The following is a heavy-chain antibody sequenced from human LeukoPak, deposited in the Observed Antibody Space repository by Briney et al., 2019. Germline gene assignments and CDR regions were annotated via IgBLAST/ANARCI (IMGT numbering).Heavy chain of an antibody. Sequence: ASVKVSCKASGYTFSNYGISWVRQAPGQGLEWMGWISAYNGNTNYAQKLQGRVTMTTDTSTSTAYMELRSLRSDDTAVYYCARDGAYSSSWYIGGWFDPWGQGTLVTVSS. D-gene: IGHD6-13*01. CDR2: ISAYNGNT. V-gene: IGHV1-18*01. J-gene: IGHJ5*02. CDR1: GYTFSNYG. CDR3: ARDGAYSSSWYIGGWFDP.